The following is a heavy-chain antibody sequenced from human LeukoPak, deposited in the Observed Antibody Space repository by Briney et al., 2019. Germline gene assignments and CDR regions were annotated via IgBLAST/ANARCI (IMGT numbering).Heavy chain of an antibody. V-gene: IGHV3-21*04. D-gene: IGHD6-6*01. CDR3: VRDRRTSRPIDY. J-gene: IGHJ4*02. Sequence: PGGSLRLSCAASAFSLSAYNVNWVRQAPGKGLEWVSSISYTGTYIYYADSVKGRFTISRDNAQNSLYLQMNSLRAEDTAIYYCVRDRRTSRPIDYWGQGTLVTVSS. CDR1: AFSLSAYN. CDR2: ISYTGTYI.